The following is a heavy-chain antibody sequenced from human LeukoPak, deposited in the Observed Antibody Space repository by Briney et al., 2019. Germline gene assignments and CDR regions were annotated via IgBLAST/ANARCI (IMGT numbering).Heavy chain of an antibody. J-gene: IGHJ4*02. D-gene: IGHD6-19*01. CDR3: ARDSSGASSERNLDY. CDR2: ISSSSSYI. V-gene: IGHV3-21*01. Sequence: KTGGSLRLSCAASGFTFSSYSMNWVRQAPGKGLDWVSSISSSSSYIYYADSVKGRFTISRDNAKNSLYLQMNSLRAEDTAVYYCARDSSGASSERNLDYWGQGTLVTVSS. CDR1: GFTFSSYS.